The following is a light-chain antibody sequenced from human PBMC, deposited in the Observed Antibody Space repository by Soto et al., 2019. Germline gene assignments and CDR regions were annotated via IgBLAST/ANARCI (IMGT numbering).Light chain of an antibody. CDR1: QSVSNNY. CDR3: QQYGSSGT. Sequence: IVLTQFPSTVSVSPVERATLSCRASQSVSNNYLAWYQQKPGQAPRLLIYRASTRATGIPDRFSGSGSGTDFTLTISRLEPEDFAVYYCQQYGSSGTFGQGTKVDIK. V-gene: IGKV3-20*01. CDR2: RAS. J-gene: IGKJ1*01.